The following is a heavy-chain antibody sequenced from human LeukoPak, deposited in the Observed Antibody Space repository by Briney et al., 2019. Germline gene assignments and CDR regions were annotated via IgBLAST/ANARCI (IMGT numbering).Heavy chain of an antibody. J-gene: IGHJ4*02. Sequence: PGGSLRLSCVGSGFPFTNAWMAWVRQTAGKGLEWVGRVKSKTDGGTTDYAAPVRGRFTISRDDSKNTVYLELNSLRTEDTAVYYCVFDSSFWGQGTLVTVSS. V-gene: IGHV3-15*01. CDR3: VFDSSF. D-gene: IGHD3-22*01. CDR2: VKSKTDGGTT. CDR1: GFPFTNAW.